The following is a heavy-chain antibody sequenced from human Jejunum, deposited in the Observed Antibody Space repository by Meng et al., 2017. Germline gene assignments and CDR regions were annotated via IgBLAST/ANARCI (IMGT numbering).Heavy chain of an antibody. CDR3: ARDRGAAPFDI. Sequence: GESLKISCAASGFVISNTGIHWVRQAPGKGLEWVAVIWNDGRNKYYADSGKGRFTISVNNAKNTVSLEMNSLRDEDTAVYYCARDRGAAPFDIWGQGTVVTVSS. J-gene: IGHJ3*02. CDR2: IWNDGRNK. D-gene: IGHD2-15*01. CDR1: GFVISNTG. V-gene: IGHV3-33*01.